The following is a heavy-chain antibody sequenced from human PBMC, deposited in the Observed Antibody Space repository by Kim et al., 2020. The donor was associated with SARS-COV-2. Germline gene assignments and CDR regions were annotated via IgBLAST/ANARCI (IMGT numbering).Heavy chain of an antibody. J-gene: IGHJ4*02. CDR2: ISTYSGNT. Sequence: ASVKVSCKASGYTFTSYGISWVRQAPGQGLEWMGWISTYSGNTNYTQKLQGRVTMTTDTSTSTAYMELRSLRSDDTAVYYCARVGYDSSAYYPGLDYWGQGTLVTVSS. D-gene: IGHD3-22*01. V-gene: IGHV1-18*01. CDR1: GYTFTSYG. CDR3: ARVGYDSSAYYPGLDY.